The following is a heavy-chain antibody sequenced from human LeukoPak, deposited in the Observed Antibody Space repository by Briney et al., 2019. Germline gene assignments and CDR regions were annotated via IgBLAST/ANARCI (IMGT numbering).Heavy chain of an antibody. V-gene: IGHV3-7*01. Sequence: GGSLRLSCAASGFTFNTYWMSWVRQTPGKGLEWVANIKQDESEMYYVDSVKGRFTISRDNAKNSLYLQMNSLRAEDTAVYYCAIPPLSGSGSSRPLAGVDVWGQGTTVTVSS. D-gene: IGHD3-10*01. J-gene: IGHJ6*02. CDR3: AIPPLSGSGSSRPLAGVDV. CDR2: IKQDESEM. CDR1: GFTFNTYW.